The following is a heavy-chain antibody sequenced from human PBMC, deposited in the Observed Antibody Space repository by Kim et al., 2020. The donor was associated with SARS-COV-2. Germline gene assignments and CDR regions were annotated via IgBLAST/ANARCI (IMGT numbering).Heavy chain of an antibody. J-gene: IGHJ4*02. V-gene: IGHV4-4*07. D-gene: IGHD3-16*02. CDR2: YTSGRT. CDR3: ASALGH. Sequence: YTSGRTNYNPSLHSRVTMSVYMSKNQFSLKLSSVNAADTAVYYCASALGHWGQGTLVTVSS.